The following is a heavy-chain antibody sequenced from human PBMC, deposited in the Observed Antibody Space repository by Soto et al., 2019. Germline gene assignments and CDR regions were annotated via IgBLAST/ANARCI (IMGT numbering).Heavy chain of an antibody. Sequence: QVQLVQSGAEVKKPGSSVKVSCKASGGTFSSYAISWVRQAPGQGLEWMGGIIPSFGTATYAQKFQGRVKITADESTSTAYMRLRSQRSENTAVYYWARHVPAAGYYYGMDVWGQGTPVTVSS. CDR1: GGTFSSYA. D-gene: IGHD2-2*01. J-gene: IGHJ6*02. CDR3: ARHVPAAGYYYGMDV. V-gene: IGHV1-69*12. CDR2: IIPSFGTA.